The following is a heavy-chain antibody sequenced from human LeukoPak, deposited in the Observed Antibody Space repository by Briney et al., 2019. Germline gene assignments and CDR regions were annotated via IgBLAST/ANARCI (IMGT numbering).Heavy chain of an antibody. Sequence: PGGSLRLSCAASGFTFSSYDMNWVRQAPGKRLEWVSYISTMSSTKYYADSVKGRFTISRDNAKNSLYLQMNSLRDEDTAVYYCARGKIGYYYGDYDGYWGQGTLVTVSS. CDR3: ARGKIGYYYGDYDGY. V-gene: IGHV3-48*02. D-gene: IGHD4-17*01. CDR2: ISTMSSTK. CDR1: GFTFSSYD. J-gene: IGHJ4*02.